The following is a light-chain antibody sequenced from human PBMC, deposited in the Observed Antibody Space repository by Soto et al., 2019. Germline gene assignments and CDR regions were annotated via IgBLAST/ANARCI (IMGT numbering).Light chain of an antibody. V-gene: IGLV1-36*01. CDR1: SSNIGNNG. J-gene: IGLJ1*01. CDR3: AAWDDSLGGHV. Sequence: HSVLTQAPSVSEGPRQRVTISRSGKSSNIGNNGVSWYQQLPGKAPKLLIHYDDMLPSGVSDRFSGSKSGTSATLAISGLQSEDESDYCCAAWDDSLGGHVFGTGTKVTVL. CDR2: YDD.